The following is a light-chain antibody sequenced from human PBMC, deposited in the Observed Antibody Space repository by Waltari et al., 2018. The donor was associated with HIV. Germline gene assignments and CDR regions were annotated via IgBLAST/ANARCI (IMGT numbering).Light chain of an antibody. Sequence: QSALTQPASVSVSPGQSITISCTGTSSDVGGSNCVSGYQQHPGKATKLMIYEVSNRHSWLSNRFSGSKSGNTASLTISGLQAEDEADYYCSSYTSSSTYVCGTGTKVTGL. CDR2: EVS. V-gene: IGLV2-14*01. CDR3: SSYTSSSTYV. CDR1: SSDVGGSNC. J-gene: IGLJ1*01.